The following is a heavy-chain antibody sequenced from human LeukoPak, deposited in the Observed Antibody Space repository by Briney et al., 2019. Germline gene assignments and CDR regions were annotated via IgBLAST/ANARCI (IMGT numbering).Heavy chain of an antibody. J-gene: IGHJ5*02. CDR3: AREKRTGTTLDNWFDP. CDR2: IIPILGIA. CDR1: GGTFSSYT. D-gene: IGHD1-7*01. V-gene: IGHV1-69*04. Sequence: SVKVSCKASGGTFSSYTISWVRQAPGQGLEWMGRIIPILGIANYAQKFQGRITITADKSTSTAYMELSSLRSEDTAVYYCAREKRTGTTLDNWFDPWGQGTLVTVSS.